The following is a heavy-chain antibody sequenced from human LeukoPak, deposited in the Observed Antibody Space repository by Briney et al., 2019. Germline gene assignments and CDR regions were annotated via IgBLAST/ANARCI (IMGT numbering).Heavy chain of an antibody. V-gene: IGHV3-48*04. CDR2: ISSLSGTI. Sequence: GGSLRLSCAASGFTFSSYSMNWVRQAPGEGLEWVSYISSLSGTIYYADSVKGRFTISRDNAKNLLSLQMDSLRVEDTAIYYCARDPRTVQIWGQGTLVTVSS. D-gene: IGHD1-1*01. J-gene: IGHJ4*02. CDR1: GFTFSSYS. CDR3: ARDPRTVQI.